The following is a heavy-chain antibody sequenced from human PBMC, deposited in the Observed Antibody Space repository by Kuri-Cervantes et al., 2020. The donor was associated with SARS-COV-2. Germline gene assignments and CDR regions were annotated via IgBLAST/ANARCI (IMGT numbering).Heavy chain of an antibody. Sequence: GESLKISCAASGDIFTDAWMSWVRQAPGKGLQWVAVIWYDGSNKYYADSVKGRFTISREDSKNTVYLEMNSLRVDDTAVYYCARDQGADTDMVGFDYWGQGTPVTVSS. CDR2: IWYDGSNK. V-gene: IGHV3-33*08. CDR1: GDIFTDAW. J-gene: IGHJ4*02. D-gene: IGHD5-18*01. CDR3: ARDQGADTDMVGFDY.